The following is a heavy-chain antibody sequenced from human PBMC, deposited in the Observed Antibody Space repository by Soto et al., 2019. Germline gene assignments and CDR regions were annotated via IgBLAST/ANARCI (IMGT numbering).Heavy chain of an antibody. CDR2: INPNSGGT. D-gene: IGHD3-22*01. CDR3: ARDRATDTYYYDSSGYSTEPDAFDI. V-gene: IGHV1-2*04. Sequence: ASVKVSCKASGYTFTGYYMHWVRQAPGQGLEWMGWINPNSGGTNYAQKFQGWVTMTRDTSISTAYMELSRLRSDDTAVYYCARDRATDTYYYDSSGYSTEPDAFDIWGQGTMVTVSS. J-gene: IGHJ3*02. CDR1: GYTFTGYY.